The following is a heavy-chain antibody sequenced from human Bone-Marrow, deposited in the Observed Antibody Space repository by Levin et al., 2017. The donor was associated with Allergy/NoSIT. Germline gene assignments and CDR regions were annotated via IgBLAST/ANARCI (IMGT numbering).Heavy chain of an antibody. V-gene: IGHV3-74*01. D-gene: IGHD6-19*01. CDR3: ARDLDSSGWYPPYYYYGMDV. CDR2: INSDGSST. CDR1: GFTFSSYW. J-gene: IGHJ6*02. Sequence: PSASVKVSCAASGFTFSSYWMHWVRQAPGKGLVWVSRINSDGSSTSYADSVKGRFTISRDNAKNTLYLQMNSLRAEDTAVYYCARDLDSSGWYPPYYYYGMDVWGQGTTVTVSS.